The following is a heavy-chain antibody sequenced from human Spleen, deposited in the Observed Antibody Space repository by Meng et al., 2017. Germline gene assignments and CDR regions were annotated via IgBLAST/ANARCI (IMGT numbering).Heavy chain of an antibody. V-gene: IGHV4-39*07. CDR3: AREKVSNYEVAGGMDV. D-gene: IGHD3-3*01. CDR1: GGSISSSSYY. CDR2: IYYSGST. Sequence: SETLSLTCTVSGGSISSSSYYWGWIRQPPGKGLEWIGSIYYSGSTYYNPSLKSRVTISVDTSKNQFSLKLSSVTAADTAVYYCAREKVSNYEVAGGMDVWGQGTMVTVSS. J-gene: IGHJ6*02.